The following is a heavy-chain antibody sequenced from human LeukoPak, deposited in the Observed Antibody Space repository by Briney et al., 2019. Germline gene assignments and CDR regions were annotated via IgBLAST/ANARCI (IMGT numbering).Heavy chain of an antibody. CDR3: AKVDVMVYAPFDY. V-gene: IGHV3-23*01. J-gene: IGHJ4*02. D-gene: IGHD2-8*01. CDR2: ISGSGGST. CDR1: GFTFSSYA. Sequence: GGSLRLSCAASGFTFSSYAMSWVRQAPGKGLEWVSAISGSGGSTYYADSVKGRFTVSRDNSKNTLYLQMNSLRAEDTAVYYCAKVDVMVYAPFDYWGQGTLVTVSS.